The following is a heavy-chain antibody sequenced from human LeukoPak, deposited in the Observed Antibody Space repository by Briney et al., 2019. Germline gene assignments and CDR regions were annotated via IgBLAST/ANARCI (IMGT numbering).Heavy chain of an antibody. CDR3: ARDNSPGWFDP. CDR2: ISGDGAST. V-gene: IGHV3-74*01. D-gene: IGHD4-23*01. Sequence: TGGSLRLSCAVSEFTFSLFYMRWVRQAPGKGLEWVARISGDGASTSYADSVKGRFTISRDNAKNTVYLQMNSLRAEDTALYYCARDNSPGWFDPWGQGTLVTVSS. J-gene: IGHJ5*02. CDR1: EFTFSLFY.